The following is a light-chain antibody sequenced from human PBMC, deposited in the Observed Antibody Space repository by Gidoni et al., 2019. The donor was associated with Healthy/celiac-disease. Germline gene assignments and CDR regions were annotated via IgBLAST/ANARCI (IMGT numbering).Light chain of an antibody. Sequence: QSALTQPRSVSGSPGPSVTISWTGTSSDVGGYNYVSWYQQHPGKAPKLMIYDVSKRPSGVPDRFSGSKSGNTASLTISGLQAEDEADYYCCSYAGSYTWVFGGGTKLTVL. J-gene: IGLJ3*02. V-gene: IGLV2-11*01. CDR2: DVS. CDR3: CSYAGSYTWV. CDR1: SSDVGGYNY.